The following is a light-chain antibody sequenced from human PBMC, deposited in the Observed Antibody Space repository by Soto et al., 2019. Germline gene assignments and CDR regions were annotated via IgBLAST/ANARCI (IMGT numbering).Light chain of an antibody. Sequence: DIVMTQSPDSLAVSLGERATINCKSSQSILYSSDNENYLVWYQQKPGQPPKLLIYWASTRESGVPDRFSGSGSGTDFTLTISNLQAEDVAVYYCQQYYTTPPTFGPGTKVDIK. CDR1: QSILYSSDNENY. J-gene: IGKJ3*01. CDR2: WAS. V-gene: IGKV4-1*01. CDR3: QQYYTTPPT.